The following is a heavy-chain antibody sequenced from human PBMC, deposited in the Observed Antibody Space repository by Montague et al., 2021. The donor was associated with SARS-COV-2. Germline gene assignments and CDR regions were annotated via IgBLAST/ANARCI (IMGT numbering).Heavy chain of an antibody. CDR3: ARGQEGVNMVLVVLGFYYYMDV. D-gene: IGHD3-22*01. J-gene: IGHJ6*03. CDR1: GGSFSGYY. Sequence: SQTLSLTCAVYGGSFSGYYWNWIRQPPGKGLEWIGEINHSGSANYNPSLKRRVTISVDTSKNRFSLKLNSVTAADTAVYYCARGQEGVNMVLVVLGFYYYMDVWGKGTTVTVSS. CDR2: INHSGSA. V-gene: IGHV4-34*01.